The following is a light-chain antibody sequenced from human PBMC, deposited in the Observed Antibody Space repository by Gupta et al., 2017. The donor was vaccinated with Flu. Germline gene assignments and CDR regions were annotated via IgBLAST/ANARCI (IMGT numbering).Light chain of an antibody. Sequence: DIQLTPSPSFLSASVGDRVTIPCRASQGISSYLAWYQQKPGKAPKLLIYAASTLQSGVPSRFSGSGSGTEFTLTISSLQPEDFATYYCQQLNSYSWTFGQGTKVEIK. CDR1: QGISSY. V-gene: IGKV1-9*01. CDR2: AAS. CDR3: QQLNSYSWT. J-gene: IGKJ1*01.